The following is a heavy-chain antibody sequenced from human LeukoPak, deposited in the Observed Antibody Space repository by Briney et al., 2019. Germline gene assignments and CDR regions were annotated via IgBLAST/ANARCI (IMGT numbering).Heavy chain of an antibody. V-gene: IGHV3-66*04. Sequence: GGSLGLSCAASGFTVGSNYMSWVRQAPGKGLEWVSIIYRGGSTNYADSVKGRFTISRDTSKNTLYLQMNSLRAEDTVVYYCARLSANSSAYFFDYWGQGTLVTVSS. CDR3: ARLSANSSAYFFDY. CDR2: IYRGGST. J-gene: IGHJ4*02. CDR1: GFTVGSNY. D-gene: IGHD3-22*01.